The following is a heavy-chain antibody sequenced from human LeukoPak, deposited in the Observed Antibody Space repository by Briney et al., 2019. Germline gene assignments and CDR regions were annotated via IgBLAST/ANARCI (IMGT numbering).Heavy chain of an antibody. J-gene: IGHJ5*02. CDR3: ARGVLGYCSGGSCYSPWFDP. Sequence: SETLSLTCAVSGGSISSGGYSWSWIRQPPGKGLEWIGYIYHSGSTYYNPSLKSRVTISVERSKNQFSLKLSSVTAADTAVYYCARGVLGYCSGGSCYSPWFDPWGQGTLVTVSS. V-gene: IGHV4-30-2*01. CDR1: GGSISSGGYS. CDR2: IYHSGST. D-gene: IGHD2-15*01.